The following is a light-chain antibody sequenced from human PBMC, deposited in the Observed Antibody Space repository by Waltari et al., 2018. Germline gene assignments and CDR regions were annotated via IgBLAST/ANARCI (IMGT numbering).Light chain of an antibody. CDR2: DAS. J-gene: IGKJ5*01. V-gene: IGKV1-5*01. Sequence: DIQMTQSPSTLSASVGDRVTLTCRASQSIDGWLAWYQQKPGKAPKVLIYDASNLASGVPSRFSGSGSGTDFTLTISGLQPDDFATYYCQQYYDYPINFGQGTRL. CDR1: QSIDGW. CDR3: QQYYDYPIN.